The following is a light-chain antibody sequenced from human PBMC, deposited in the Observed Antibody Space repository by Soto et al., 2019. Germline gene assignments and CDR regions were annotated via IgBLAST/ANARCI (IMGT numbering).Light chain of an antibody. Sequence: EIVMTQSPATLSVSPVERATLSCRASQSVSSNLAWYQQKPGQAPRLLIYGASTRATGIPARFSGSGSGTEFTLNIRSLQSEDFPVYYCHQYNNWPPYTFGQGTKVDIK. V-gene: IGKV3-15*01. J-gene: IGKJ2*01. CDR1: QSVSSN. CDR2: GAS. CDR3: HQYNNWPPYT.